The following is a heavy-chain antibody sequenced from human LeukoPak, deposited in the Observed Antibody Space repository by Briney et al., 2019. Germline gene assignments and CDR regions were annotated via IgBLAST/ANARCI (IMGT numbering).Heavy chain of an antibody. CDR3: ARDRYYYGSGSYYRRSYYFDY. CDR1: GGTFSSYG. J-gene: IGHJ4*02. V-gene: IGHV1-69*13. Sequence: RASVKVSCKASGGTFSSYGISWVRQAPGQGLEWMGGIIPIFGTANYAQKFQGRVTITADESTSTAYMELSSLRSEDTAVYYCARDRYYYGSGSYYRRSYYFDYWGQGTLVTVSS. D-gene: IGHD3-10*01. CDR2: IIPIFGTA.